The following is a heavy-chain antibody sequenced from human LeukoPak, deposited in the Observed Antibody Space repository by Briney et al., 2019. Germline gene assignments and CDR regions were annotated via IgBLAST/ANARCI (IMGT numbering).Heavy chain of an antibody. V-gene: IGHV1-69*01. CDR2: IIPIFGTA. Sequence: AVNVSCKASGGTFSSYAISWVRQAPGQGLEWMGGIIPIFGTANYAQKFQGRVTITADESTSTAYMELSSLRSEDTAVYYCARAGGYCSGGSCYSILNWFDPWGQGSQVTVSS. CDR1: GGTFSSYA. CDR3: ARAGGYCSGGSCYSILNWFDP. D-gene: IGHD2-15*01. J-gene: IGHJ5*02.